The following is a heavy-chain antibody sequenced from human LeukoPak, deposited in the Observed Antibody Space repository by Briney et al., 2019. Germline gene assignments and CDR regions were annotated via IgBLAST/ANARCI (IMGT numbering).Heavy chain of an antibody. J-gene: IGHJ2*01. D-gene: IGHD3-3*01. CDR3: ARVYAYYDFWSGYSGWYFDL. CDR2: ISSSSSTI. Sequence: PGGSLRLSCAASGFTFSSYSMNWVRQAPGKGLEWVSYISSSSSTIYYADSVKGRFTISRDNAKNSLYLQMNSLRAEDTAVYYCARVYAYYDFWSGYSGWYFDLWGRGTLVTVSS. V-gene: IGHV3-48*01. CDR1: GFTFSSYS.